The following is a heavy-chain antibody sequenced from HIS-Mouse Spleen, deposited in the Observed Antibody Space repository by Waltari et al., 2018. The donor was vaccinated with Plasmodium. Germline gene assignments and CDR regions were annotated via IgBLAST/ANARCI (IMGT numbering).Heavy chain of an antibody. V-gene: IGHV4-39*07. J-gene: IGHJ4*02. Sequence: QLQLQESGPGLVKPSETLSLTCTVSGGPISSSSSYSGWLRQPPGKGLEWIGSIYYSGSTYYNPSLKSRVTISVDTSKNQFSLKLSSVTAADTAVYYCARDRITGTSYFDYWGQGTLVTVSS. D-gene: IGHD1-7*01. CDR1: GGPISSSSSY. CDR2: IYYSGST. CDR3: ARDRITGTSYFDY.